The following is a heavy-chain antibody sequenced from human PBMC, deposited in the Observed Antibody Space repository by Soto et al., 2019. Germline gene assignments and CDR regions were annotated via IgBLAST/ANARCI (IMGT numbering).Heavy chain of an antibody. D-gene: IGHD3-9*01. CDR1: GFTFNNAW. Sequence: EVQLVESGGGLVKPGGSLRLSCAASGFTFNNAWMSWVRQAPGKGLEWVGRIKTKNDGGTTDYAAPVKGRFTISRDDSIETLYLQMNSLKTEDTAVYYCCIDGLRYFDWFDAWGQGTLVTVSP. V-gene: IGHV3-15*01. J-gene: IGHJ5*02. CDR3: CIDGLRYFDWFDA. CDR2: IKTKNDGGTT.